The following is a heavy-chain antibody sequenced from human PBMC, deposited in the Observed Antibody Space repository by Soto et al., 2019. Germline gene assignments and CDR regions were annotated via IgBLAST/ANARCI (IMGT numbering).Heavy chain of an antibody. V-gene: IGHV1-24*01. CDR2: FDPEDGET. Sequence: ASVKVSCKVSGYTLTELSMHWVRQAPGKGLEWMGGFDPEDGETIYAQKFQGRVTMTEDTSTDTAYMELSSLRSEDTAVYYCATARHVLRYFDWLSPVDYWGQGTLVTVSS. J-gene: IGHJ4*02. CDR3: ATARHVLRYFDWLSPVDY. CDR1: GYTLTELS. D-gene: IGHD3-9*01.